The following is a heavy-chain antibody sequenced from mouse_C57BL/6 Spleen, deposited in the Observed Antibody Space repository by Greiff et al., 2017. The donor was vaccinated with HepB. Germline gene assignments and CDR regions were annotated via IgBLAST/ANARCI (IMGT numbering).Heavy chain of an antibody. D-gene: IGHD2-3*01. V-gene: IGHV1-76*01. CDR1: GYTFTDYY. Sequence: QVQLQQSGAELVRPGASVKLSCKASGYTFTDYYINWVKQRPGQGLEWIARIYPGSGNTYYNEKFKGKATLTVEKSSSTAYMQLSSLTSEDSAVYVCARSYDGYPWYFDVWGTGTTVTVSS. CDR2: IYPGSGNT. CDR3: ARSYDGYPWYFDV. J-gene: IGHJ1*03.